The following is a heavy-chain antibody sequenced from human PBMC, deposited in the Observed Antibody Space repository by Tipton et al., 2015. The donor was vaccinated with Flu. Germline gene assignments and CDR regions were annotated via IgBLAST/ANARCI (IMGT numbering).Heavy chain of an antibody. Sequence: TLSLTCAVSGYSISRGYYWGWIRQPPGKGLEWIGSIYHTGSTYYNPSLKSRVTISVDTSKNQFSLKLSSVTAADTAVYYCARGIYISSSWYVGRGDPNKNDYWGQGTLVTVSS. D-gene: IGHD6-13*01. CDR1: GYSISRGYY. V-gene: IGHV4-38-2*01. CDR2: IYHTGST. CDR3: ARGIYISSSWYVGRGDPNKNDY. J-gene: IGHJ4*02.